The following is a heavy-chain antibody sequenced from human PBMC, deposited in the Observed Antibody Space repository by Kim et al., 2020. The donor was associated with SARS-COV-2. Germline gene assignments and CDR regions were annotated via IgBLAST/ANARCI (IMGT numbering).Heavy chain of an antibody. CDR1: GGSFSGYY. J-gene: IGHJ3*02. D-gene: IGHD2-2*01. CDR2: INHSGST. CDR3: ARGLIVVVPAAILDAFDI. V-gene: IGHV4-34*01. Sequence: SETLSLTCAVYGGSFSGYYWSWIRQPPGKGLEWIGEINHSGSTNYNPSLKSRVTISVDTSKNQFSLKLSSVTAADTAVYYCARGLIVVVPAAILDAFDIWGQGTMVTVSS.